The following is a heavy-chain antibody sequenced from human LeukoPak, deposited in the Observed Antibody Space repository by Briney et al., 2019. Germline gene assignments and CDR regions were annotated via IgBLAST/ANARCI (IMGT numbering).Heavy chain of an antibody. CDR1: GYTFTSYG. V-gene: IGHV1-18*01. D-gene: IGHD3-10*01. J-gene: IGHJ4*02. Sequence: GASVKVSCKASGYTFTSYGISWVRQAPGQGLEWMGWISAYNGNTNYAQKLQGRVTMTTDTSTSTAYMELRSLRSDDTAVYYCARGPLAGLKLGEWDYWGQGTLVTVSS. CDR3: ARGPLAGLKLGEWDY. CDR2: ISAYNGNT.